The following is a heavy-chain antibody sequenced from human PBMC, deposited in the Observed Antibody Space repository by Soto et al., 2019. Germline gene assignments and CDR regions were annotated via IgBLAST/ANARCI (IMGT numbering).Heavy chain of an antibody. J-gene: IGHJ4*02. CDR2: VYRTGST. CDR3: ARARATIAGVAIFDC. D-gene: IGHD1-26*01. CDR1: GGSISTSNW. Sequence: QVQLQESGPGLVKPSGTLSLTCAVSGGSISTSNWWSWVRQPPGKGLEWIGDVYRTGSTTYNPSLESRLTISVDKAKNQFSLMLTSVTAADTAVYYCARARATIAGVAIFDCWGQGTLVTVSS. V-gene: IGHV4-4*02.